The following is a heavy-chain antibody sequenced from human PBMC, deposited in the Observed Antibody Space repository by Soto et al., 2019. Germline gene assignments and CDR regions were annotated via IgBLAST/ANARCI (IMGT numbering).Heavy chain of an antibody. CDR1: GYTFTGYD. V-gene: IGHV1-2*04. J-gene: IGHJ6*02. D-gene: IGHD3-22*01. Sequence: ASGKVCCKASGYTFTGYDMHWVRQAPGQGLEWMGWINPNSGGTNYAQKFQGWVTMTRDTSISTAYMELSRLRSDDTAVYYCARSGVVVITTEGMDYYYGMDVWGQGTTVTVSS. CDR3: ARSGVVVITTEGMDYYYGMDV. CDR2: INPNSGGT.